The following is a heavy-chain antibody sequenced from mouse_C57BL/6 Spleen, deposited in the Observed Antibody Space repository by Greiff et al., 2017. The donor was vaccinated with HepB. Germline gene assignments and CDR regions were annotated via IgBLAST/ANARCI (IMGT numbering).Heavy chain of an antibody. CDR3: ARSTGWYFDY. Sequence: VQGVESGAELVKPGASVKMSCKASGYTFTSYWITWVKQRPGQGLEWIGDIYPGSGSTNYNEKFKSKATLTVDTSSSTAYMQLSSLTSEDSAVYYCARSTGWYFDYWGQGTTLTVSS. CDR1: GYTFTSYW. D-gene: IGHD4-1*02. V-gene: IGHV1-55*01. CDR2: IYPGSGST. J-gene: IGHJ2*01.